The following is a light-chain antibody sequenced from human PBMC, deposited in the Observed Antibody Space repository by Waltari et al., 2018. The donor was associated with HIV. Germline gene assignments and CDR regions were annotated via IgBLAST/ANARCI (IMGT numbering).Light chain of an antibody. CDR2: GAS. CDR1: QTVGSSD. Sequence: ELVLTQSPGTLSLSPGERATLSCRASQTVGSSDLAWYQQKPGQAPRLLIYGASSRAADIPDRFSGSGSGTDFTLTIGTLEPEDFAVYYCQQYATSPWTFGQGTKVEI. J-gene: IGKJ1*01. CDR3: QQYATSPWT. V-gene: IGKV3-20*01.